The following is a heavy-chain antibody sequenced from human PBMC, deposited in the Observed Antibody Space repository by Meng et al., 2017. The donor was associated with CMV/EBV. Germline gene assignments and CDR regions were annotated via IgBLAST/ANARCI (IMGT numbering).Heavy chain of an antibody. CDR3: ARDLKVGVRAGRYFDY. CDR2: MNPNSGNT. Sequence: ASVKVSCKASGYTFTSYDINWVRQATGQGLEWMGWMNPNSGNTGYAQKFQGRVTMTRDTSIRTAYMVLSRLRSDDTAVYYCARDLKVGVRAGRYFDYWGQGTLVTVSS. CDR1: GYTFTSYD. V-gene: IGHV1-8*02. D-gene: IGHD1-26*01. J-gene: IGHJ4*02.